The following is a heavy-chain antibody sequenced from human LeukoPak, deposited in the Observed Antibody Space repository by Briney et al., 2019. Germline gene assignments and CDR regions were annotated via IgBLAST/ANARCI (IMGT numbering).Heavy chain of an antibody. Sequence: GASVKVSCKASGYTFTGYYMHWVRQAPGQGLEWMGGIIPIFGTANYAQKFQGRVTITADESTSTAYMELSSLRSEDTAVYYCARRGLTGSYTRDDYWGQGTLVTVSS. CDR3: ARRGLTGSYTRDDY. D-gene: IGHD1-26*01. J-gene: IGHJ4*02. V-gene: IGHV1-69*13. CDR1: GYTFTGYY. CDR2: IIPIFGTA.